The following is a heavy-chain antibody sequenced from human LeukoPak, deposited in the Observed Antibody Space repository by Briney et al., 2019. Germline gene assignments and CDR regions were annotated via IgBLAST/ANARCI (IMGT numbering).Heavy chain of an antibody. CDR3: ARSVPAAILDYYYYYMDG. D-gene: IGHD2-2*02. J-gene: IGHJ6*03. CDR1: GGTFSSYA. V-gene: IGHV1-69*13. CDR2: IIPIFGTA. Sequence: ASVKVSCKASGGTFSSYAISWVRQAPGQGLEWMGGIIPIFGTANYAQKFQGRVTITADESTSTAYMELSSLRSADTAVYCCARSVPAAILDYYYYYMDGWGKGTTATVSS.